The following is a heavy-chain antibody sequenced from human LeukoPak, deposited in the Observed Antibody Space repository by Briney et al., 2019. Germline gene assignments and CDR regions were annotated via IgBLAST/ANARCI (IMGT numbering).Heavy chain of an antibody. Sequence: GGSLRLSCAPSGFTFNGYTMTWVRQAPGKGLEWVSTISGSGASTYSAHSVKGRFTISRDKSKTTLYLQMNSLRAEDTAVYYCAKRLYGSGSDSNHDYWGQGTLVTVSS. D-gene: IGHD3-10*01. J-gene: IGHJ4*02. V-gene: IGHV3-23*01. CDR3: AKRLYGSGSDSNHDY. CDR2: ISGSGAST. CDR1: GFTFNGYT.